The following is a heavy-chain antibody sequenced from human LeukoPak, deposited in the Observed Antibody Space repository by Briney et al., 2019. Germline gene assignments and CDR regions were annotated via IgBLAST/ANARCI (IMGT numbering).Heavy chain of an antibody. CDR1: GFTFSSYW. Sequence: GGSLRLSCAASGFTFSSYWMHWVRQAPGKGLVWVSRINSDGSSTSYADSVKGRFTISRDNAKNTLYLQMNSLRAEDTAVYYCARTSGTYDSSGYYLDAFDIWGQGTMDTVSS. V-gene: IGHV3-74*01. D-gene: IGHD3-22*01. CDR2: INSDGSST. J-gene: IGHJ3*02. CDR3: ARTSGTYDSSGYYLDAFDI.